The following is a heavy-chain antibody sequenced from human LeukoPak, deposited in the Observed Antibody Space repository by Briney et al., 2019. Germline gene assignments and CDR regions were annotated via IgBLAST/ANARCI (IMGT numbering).Heavy chain of an antibody. D-gene: IGHD6-13*01. V-gene: IGHV3-9*01. CDR1: GFTFDDYA. J-gene: IGHJ3*02. CDR3: ARERVSARGDAFDI. CDR2: ISWNSGSI. Sequence: GGSLRLSCAASGFTFDDYAMHWVRQAPGKGLEWVSGISWNSGSIGYADSVKGRFTISRDNAKNSLYLQMNSLRAEDTALYHCARERVSARGDAFDIWGQGTMVTVSS.